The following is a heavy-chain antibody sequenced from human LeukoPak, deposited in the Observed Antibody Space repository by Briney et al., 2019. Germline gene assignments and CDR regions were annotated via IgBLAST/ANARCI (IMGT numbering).Heavy chain of an antibody. J-gene: IGHJ4*02. D-gene: IGHD6-19*01. Sequence: GGSLRLSCAASGFNFSDYYIHWIRQAPGKGLEWVSYISSSGRTTYYTESVKGRFTISRDNAKNSLYLQMTSLRVEDTAMFYCARDFTSGWLTADYWGQGTLVTVSS. CDR3: ARDFTSGWLTADY. CDR1: GFNFSDYY. CDR2: ISSSGRTT. V-gene: IGHV3-11*01.